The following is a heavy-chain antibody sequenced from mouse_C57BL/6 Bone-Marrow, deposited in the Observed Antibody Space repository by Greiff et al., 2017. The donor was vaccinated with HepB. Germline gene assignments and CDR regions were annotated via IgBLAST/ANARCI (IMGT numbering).Heavy chain of an antibody. J-gene: IGHJ4*01. Sequence: VQLQQSGAELVRPGASVKLSCTASGFNIKDDYMHWVKQRPEQGLEWIGWIDPENGDTEYASKFQGKATITADTSSNTAYLQLSSLTSEDTAVYYCTTVNFLYYYAMDYWGQGTSVSVSS. CDR3: TTVNFLYYYAMDY. V-gene: IGHV14-4*01. D-gene: IGHD1-3*01. CDR1: GFNIKDDY. CDR2: IDPENGDT.